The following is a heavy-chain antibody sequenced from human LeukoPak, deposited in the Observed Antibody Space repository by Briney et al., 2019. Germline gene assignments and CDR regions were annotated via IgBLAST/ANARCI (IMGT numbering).Heavy chain of an antibody. V-gene: IGHV1-18*01. CDR1: GGTFSSYP. Sequence: ASVKVSCKASGGTFSSYPISWVRQAPGQGLEWMGWISAYNGNTNYAQKLQGRVTMTTDTSTGTAYMELRSLRSDDTAVYYCARAITAAGPPYNFDYWGQGTLVTVSS. J-gene: IGHJ4*02. CDR2: ISAYNGNT. D-gene: IGHD6-13*01. CDR3: ARAITAAGPPYNFDY.